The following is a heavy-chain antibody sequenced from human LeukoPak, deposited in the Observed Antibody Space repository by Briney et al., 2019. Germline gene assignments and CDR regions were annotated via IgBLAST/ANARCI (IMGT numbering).Heavy chain of an antibody. J-gene: IGHJ4*02. CDR3: ARDSGNYPYYFDY. V-gene: IGHV4-59*12. CDR1: GGSISSYH. Sequence: SETLSLTCTVSGGSISSYHWTWIRQPPGKGLEWIGYIYYTGSTNYNPSLKSRVTMSLDTSKNQFSLKLNSVTAADTAVYYCARDSGNYPYYFDYWGQGTLVTVSS. CDR2: IYYTGST. D-gene: IGHD1-26*01.